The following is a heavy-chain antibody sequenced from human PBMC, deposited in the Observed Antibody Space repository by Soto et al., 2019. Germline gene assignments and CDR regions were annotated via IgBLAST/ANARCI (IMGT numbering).Heavy chain of an antibody. Sequence: GGSLILSCAASGFTFSTYAMSWVRQAPGGGLEWVSAISGGGGSTYYADSVKGRFTISRDNSKNTLYLQMSSLRAEDAAVYYCAKRDSSDNYPYYLDYWGQGTQVTVSS. D-gene: IGHD3-22*01. V-gene: IGHV3-23*01. CDR2: ISGGGGST. CDR3: AKRDSSDNYPYYLDY. J-gene: IGHJ4*02. CDR1: GFTFSTYA.